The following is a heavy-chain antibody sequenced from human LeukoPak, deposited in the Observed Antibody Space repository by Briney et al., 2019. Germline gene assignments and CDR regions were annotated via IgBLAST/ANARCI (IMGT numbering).Heavy chain of an antibody. V-gene: IGHV4-61*01. CDR1: GGSISSSSYY. D-gene: IGHD6-19*01. Sequence: SETLSLTCTVSGGSISSSSYYWSWIRQPPGKGLEWIGYIYYSGSTNYNPSLKSRVTISVDTSKNQFSLRLSSVTAADTAVYYCARGIISVAGTTWYFDLWGRGTLVTVSS. CDR2: IYYSGST. J-gene: IGHJ2*01. CDR3: ARGIISVAGTTWYFDL.